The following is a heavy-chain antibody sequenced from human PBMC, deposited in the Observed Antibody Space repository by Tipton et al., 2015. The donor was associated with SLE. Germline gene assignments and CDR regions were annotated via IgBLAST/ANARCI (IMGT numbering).Heavy chain of an antibody. J-gene: IGHJ4*02. CDR2: IYYSGST. D-gene: IGHD5-24*01. Sequence: TLSLTCTVSGGSISSSSYYWGWIRQPPGKGLEWIGSIYYSGSTYYNPSLKSRVTISVDSSKNQFSLKPSSVTAADTAVYYCARGGDGYMVNWGQGTLVTVSS. V-gene: IGHV4-39*07. CDR1: GGSISSSSYY. CDR3: ARGGDGYMVN.